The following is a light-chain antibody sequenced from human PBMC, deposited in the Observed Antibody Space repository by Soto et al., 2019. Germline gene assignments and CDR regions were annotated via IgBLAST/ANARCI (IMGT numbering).Light chain of an antibody. CDR1: QRLLHSNGNNF. J-gene: IGKJ2*01. CDR3: MQAIQTTYT. CDR2: LGF. V-gene: IGKV2-28*01. Sequence: EIVMTQSPPSLTVTPGEPASISCRSSQRLLHSNGNNFLDWYLQKPGQSPQLLIYLGFNRASGVPDRVSGSGAGTDFTLKISRVEAEDVGVYYCMQAIQTTYTLGQGTKVDIK.